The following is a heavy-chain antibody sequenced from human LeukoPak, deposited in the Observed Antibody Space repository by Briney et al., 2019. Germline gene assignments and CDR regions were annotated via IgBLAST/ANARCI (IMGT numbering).Heavy chain of an antibody. CDR1: GFTFTTYG. D-gene: IGHD6-13*01. J-gene: IGHJ4*02. V-gene: IGHV3-23*01. CDR3: ARVHQRYSSSWHPLI. CDR2: IGGSGTRT. Sequence: GGSLRLSCSASGFTFTTYGMNWVRQAPGKGLEWVSGIGGSGTRTYYADSVKGRFTISRDNSKNTLYLQMNSLRAEDTAVYYCARVHQRYSSSWHPLIWGQGTLVTVSS.